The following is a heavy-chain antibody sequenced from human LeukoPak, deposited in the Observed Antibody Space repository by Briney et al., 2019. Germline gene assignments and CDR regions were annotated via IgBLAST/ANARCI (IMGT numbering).Heavy chain of an antibody. V-gene: IGHV3-23*01. CDR3: AKDPGRYYYDSSAFDY. CDR1: GFTFSSYA. J-gene: IGHJ4*02. Sequence: GGSLRLSCAASGFTFSSYAMSWVRQAPGKGLEWVSAISGSGGSTYYADSVKGRFTISRDNSKNPLYLQMNSLRAEDTAVYYCAKDPGRYYYDSSAFDYWGQGTLVTVSS. D-gene: IGHD3-22*01. CDR2: ISGSGGST.